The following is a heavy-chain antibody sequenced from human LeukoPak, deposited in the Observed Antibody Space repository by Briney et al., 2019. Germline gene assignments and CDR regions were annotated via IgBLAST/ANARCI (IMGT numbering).Heavy chain of an antibody. J-gene: IGHJ4*02. CDR3: ARGDSSGYYATVPDY. D-gene: IGHD3-22*01. V-gene: IGHV3-33*01. CDR1: GFTFSNYG. Sequence: GRSLRLSCAASGFTFSNYGMHWVRQAPGKGLEWVAVIWHDGSNKYYADSVKGRFTISRDNSKNTLYLQMHSLRAEDTALYYCARGDSSGYYATVPDYWGQGTLVTVSS. CDR2: IWHDGSNK.